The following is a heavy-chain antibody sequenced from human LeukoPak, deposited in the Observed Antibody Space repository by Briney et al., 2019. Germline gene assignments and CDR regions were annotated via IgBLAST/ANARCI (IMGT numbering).Heavy chain of an antibody. CDR3: ARWGGIYVGWFDP. J-gene: IGHJ5*02. Sequence: SEALSLTCTVSGGSISNTLYYWGWIRQPPGKGLEWIGSIYYSGSTYYNPSLKSRVTIFVDTSKNQFSLNLSSVTAADTAVYYCARWGGIYVGWFDPWGQGTLVTVSS. CDR2: IYYSGST. D-gene: IGHD5-12*01. CDR1: GGSISNTLYY. V-gene: IGHV4-39*01.